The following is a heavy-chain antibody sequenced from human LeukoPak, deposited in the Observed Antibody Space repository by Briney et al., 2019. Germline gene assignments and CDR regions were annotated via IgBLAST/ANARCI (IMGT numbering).Heavy chain of an antibody. Sequence: GASVKVSCKASRYTFTSYGISWVRQAPGQGLEWMGWISAYNGSTNYAQKFQGRVTMTRDTSISTAYMELSRLRSDDTAVYYCARSNWNYGYYYYYMDVWGKGTTVTVSS. CDR1: RYTFTSYG. D-gene: IGHD1-7*01. CDR3: ARSNWNYGYYYYYMDV. CDR2: ISAYNGST. V-gene: IGHV1-18*01. J-gene: IGHJ6*03.